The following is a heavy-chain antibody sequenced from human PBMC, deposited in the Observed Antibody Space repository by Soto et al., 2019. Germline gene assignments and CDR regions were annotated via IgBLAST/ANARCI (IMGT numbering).Heavy chain of an antibody. CDR3: ARSASGYYYYYGMDV. D-gene: IGHD1-26*01. V-gene: IGHV5-10-1*01. CDR1: GYSFTSYW. J-gene: IGHJ6*02. Sequence: GESLKISCKGSGYSFTSYWISWVRQMPGKGLEWMGRIDPSDSYTNYSPSFQGHVTISADKSISTAYLQWSSLKASDTAMYYCARSASGYYYYYGMDVWGQGTTVTVSS. CDR2: IDPSDSYT.